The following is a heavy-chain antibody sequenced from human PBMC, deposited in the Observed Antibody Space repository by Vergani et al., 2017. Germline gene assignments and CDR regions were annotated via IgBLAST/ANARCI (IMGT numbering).Heavy chain of an antibody. V-gene: IGHV3-23*01. CDR3: GSGSDNYN. CDR2: IKNTGAIT. D-gene: IGHD5-24*01. Sequence: EVQLLQSEGAVVQPGGSLRLSCVASGFTFSSHAMSWVRQGHGQGLGWVSSIKNTGAITHYADSVKGRFTISRDNSKNTLYLQMNSLRVEDTAVYYCGSGSDNYNWGQGTLVTVSS. CDR1: GFTFSSHA. J-gene: IGHJ4*02.